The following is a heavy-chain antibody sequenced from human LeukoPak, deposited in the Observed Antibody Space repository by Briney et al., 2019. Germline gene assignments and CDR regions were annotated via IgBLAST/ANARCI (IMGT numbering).Heavy chain of an antibody. CDR1: GFTFSSYA. CDR3: AKPRSMSQRGWYDY. Sequence: PGGSLRLSCAASGFTFSSYAMSWVRQAPGKGLEWVSAISGSRGSTYYADSVKGRFTISRDNSKNTLYLQMNSLRAEGTAVYYCAKPRSMSQRGWYDYWGQGTLVTVSS. CDR2: ISGSRGST. D-gene: IGHD6-19*01. J-gene: IGHJ4*02. V-gene: IGHV3-23*01.